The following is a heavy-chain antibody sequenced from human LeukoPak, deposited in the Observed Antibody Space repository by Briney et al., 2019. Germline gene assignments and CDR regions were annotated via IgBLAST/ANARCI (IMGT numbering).Heavy chain of an antibody. CDR3: ARSIAAPAGPNWFDP. Sequence: SETLSLTCTVSGGSISSYSWSWIRQPPGKGLEWIGYIYYSGSTNYNPSLKSRVTISVDRSKNQFSLKLSSVTAADTAVYYCARSIAAPAGPNWFDPWGQGTLVTVSS. CDR2: IYYSGST. CDR1: GGSISSYS. J-gene: IGHJ5*02. D-gene: IGHD6-6*01. V-gene: IGHV4-59*12.